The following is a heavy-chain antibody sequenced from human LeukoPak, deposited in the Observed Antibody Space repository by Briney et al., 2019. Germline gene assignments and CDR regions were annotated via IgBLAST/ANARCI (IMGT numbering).Heavy chain of an antibody. J-gene: IGHJ5*02. CDR2: INPNSGGT. CDR1: GYTFTGYY. V-gene: IGHV1-2*02. D-gene: IGHD4-17*01. CDR3: ARDPLTTVTNWSDP. Sequence: ASVKVSCKASGYTFTGYYMHWVRQAPGQGLEWMGWINPNSGGTNYAQKFQGRVTMTRDTSISTAYMELSRLRSDDTAVYYCARDPLTTVTNWSDPWGQGTLVTVSS.